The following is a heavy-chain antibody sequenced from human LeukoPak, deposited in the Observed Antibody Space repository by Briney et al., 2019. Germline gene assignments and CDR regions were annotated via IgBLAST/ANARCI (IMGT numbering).Heavy chain of an antibody. D-gene: IGHD3-22*01. V-gene: IGHV4-39*07. CDR2: IYYSGST. CDR1: GGSISSSSYY. Sequence: SETLSLTCTVSGGSISSSSYYWGWIRQPPGKGLEWIGSIYYSGSTYYNPSLKSRVTISVDTSKNQFSLKLSSVTAADTAVYYCARDPRRVYYYDSSGYQHYDYWGQGTLVTVSS. CDR3: ARDPRRVYYYDSSGYQHYDY. J-gene: IGHJ4*02.